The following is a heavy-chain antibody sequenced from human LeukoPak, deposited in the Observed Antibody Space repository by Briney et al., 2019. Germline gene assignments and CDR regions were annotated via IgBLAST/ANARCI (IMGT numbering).Heavy chain of an antibody. J-gene: IGHJ5*02. CDR2: IIPIFGTA. V-gene: IGHV1-69*13. Sequence: ASVKVSCKASGGTFSSYAISWVRQAPGQGLEWMGGIIPIFGTANYAQKFQGRVTITADESTSTAYMELSSLRSEDTAVYYCARGGRSSPNNWFDPWGQGTLVTVSS. CDR3: ARGGRSSPNNWFDP. CDR1: GGTFSSYA. D-gene: IGHD6-13*01.